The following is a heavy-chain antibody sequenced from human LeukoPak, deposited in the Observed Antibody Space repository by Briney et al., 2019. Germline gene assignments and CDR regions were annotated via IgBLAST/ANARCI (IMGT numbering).Heavy chain of an antibody. D-gene: IGHD3-22*01. CDR1: GFTFDDYA. V-gene: IGHV3-9*01. CDR2: ISWNSGSI. CDR3: AKRAREPYYYDSSGLWYFDL. J-gene: IGHJ2*01. Sequence: GGSLRLSCAASGFTFDDYAMHWVRQAPGKGLEWVSGISWNSGSIGYADSVKGRFTISRDNAKNSLYLQMNSLRAEDTALYYCAKRAREPYYYDSSGLWYFDLWGRGTLVTVSS.